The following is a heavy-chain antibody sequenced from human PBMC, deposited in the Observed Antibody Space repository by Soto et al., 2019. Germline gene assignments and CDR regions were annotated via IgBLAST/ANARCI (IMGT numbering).Heavy chain of an antibody. CDR2: TSYDGSNK. CDR1: GFTFSSYG. Sequence: QMQLVESGGGVVPPGRSLTLSCAASGFTFSSYGIHWVRQAPGKGLEWLAVTSYDGSNKYSADSVKGRFTISRDNSKNTLYLQMNSLRAEDTAVYYCAKDGNYGGNLYYFDSWGQGTLVTVSS. V-gene: IGHV3-30*18. D-gene: IGHD2-21*02. J-gene: IGHJ4*02. CDR3: AKDGNYGGNLYYFDS.